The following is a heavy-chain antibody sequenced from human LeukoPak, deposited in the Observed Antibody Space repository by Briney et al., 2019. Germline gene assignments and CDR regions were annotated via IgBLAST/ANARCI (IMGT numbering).Heavy chain of an antibody. D-gene: IGHD3-10*01. V-gene: IGHV4-34*01. J-gene: IGHJ4*02. CDR3: ARGQPRRYYYGSGSYSPFDY. CDR2: INHSGST. Sequence: SETLSLTYAVYGASFSGYYWSWIRQPPGKGLEWIGEINHSGSTNYNPSLKSRVTISVDTSKNQFSLKLSSVTAADTAVYYCARGQPRRYYYGSGSYSPFDYWGQGTLVTVSS. CDR1: GASFSGYY.